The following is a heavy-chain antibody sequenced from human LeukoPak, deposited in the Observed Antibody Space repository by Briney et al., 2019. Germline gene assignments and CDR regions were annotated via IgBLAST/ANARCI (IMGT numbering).Heavy chain of an antibody. D-gene: IGHD6-13*01. CDR1: GFTFSSYA. CDR3: AKAPPSSYYYYYGMDV. Sequence: PGGSLRLSCAASGFTFSSYAMSWVRQAPGKGLEWVSAISGSGGSTYYADSVKGRFTTSRDNSKNTLYLQVNSLRAEDTAVYHCAKAPPSSYYYYYGMDVWGQGTTVTVSS. J-gene: IGHJ6*02. V-gene: IGHV3-23*01. CDR2: ISGSGGST.